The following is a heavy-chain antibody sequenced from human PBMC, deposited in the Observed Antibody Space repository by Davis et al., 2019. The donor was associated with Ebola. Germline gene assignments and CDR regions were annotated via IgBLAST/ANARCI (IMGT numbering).Heavy chain of an antibody. CDR2: IYYSGST. D-gene: IGHD1-26*01. CDR1: GDSISSHY. J-gene: IGHJ4*02. CDR3: ARESSGSYSYFDY. Sequence: PSETLSLTCTVSGDSISSHYWSWIRQPPGKGLEWIGYIYYSGSTNYNPSLKSRVTISVDTSKNQFSLKLSSVTAADTAVYYCARESSGSYSYFDYWGQGTLVTVSS. V-gene: IGHV4-59*11.